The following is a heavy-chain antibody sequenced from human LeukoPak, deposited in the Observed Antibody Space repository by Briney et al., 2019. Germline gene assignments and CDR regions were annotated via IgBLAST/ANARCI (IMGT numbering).Heavy chain of an antibody. CDR3: AGALKPLYYYYMDV. CDR2: ISTSGTNI. CDR1: AFTFSDYY. Sequence: GGSLRLSCAASAFTFSDYYMSWIRQAPGKGLEWVSYISTSGTNIYYADSVKGRFTISRDNAKNSLYLQMNSLRAEDTAVYYCAGALKPLYYYYMDVWGKGTTVTVSS. V-gene: IGHV3-11*04. J-gene: IGHJ6*03.